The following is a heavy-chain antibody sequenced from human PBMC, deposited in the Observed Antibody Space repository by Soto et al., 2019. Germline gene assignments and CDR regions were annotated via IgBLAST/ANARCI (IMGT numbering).Heavy chain of an antibody. Sequence: PSETLSLTCTVSGGSISSGGYYWSWIRQHPGKGLEWIGYIYYSGSTYYNPSLKSRVTISVDTSKNQFSLKLSSVTAADTAVYYCARRNSSGYLRLYYYGMDVWGQGTTVTVSS. J-gene: IGHJ6*02. CDR2: IYYSGST. CDR3: ARRNSSGYLRLYYYGMDV. CDR1: GGSISSGGYY. V-gene: IGHV4-31*03. D-gene: IGHD3-22*01.